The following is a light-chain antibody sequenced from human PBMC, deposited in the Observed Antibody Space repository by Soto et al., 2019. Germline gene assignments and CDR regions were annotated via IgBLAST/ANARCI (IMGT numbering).Light chain of an antibody. CDR2: DAS. CDR3: QQYGSSPWT. V-gene: IGKV3-20*01. CDR1: QSVSSSY. Sequence: ETVMTQSPATLSVSPGERATLSCRASQSVSSSYLAWFQQKPGQAPRLLIYDASSRATGIPDRFSGSGSGTDFTLTISRLEPEDFAVYYCQQYGSSPWTFGQGTKVDIK. J-gene: IGKJ1*01.